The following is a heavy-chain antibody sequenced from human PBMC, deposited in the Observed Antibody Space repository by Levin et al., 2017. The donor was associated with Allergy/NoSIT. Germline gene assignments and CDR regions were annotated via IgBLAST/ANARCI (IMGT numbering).Heavy chain of an antibody. CDR1: GGSISGSSHY. D-gene: IGHD3-9*01. J-gene: IGHJ4*02. CDR2: SYYSGST. CDR3: AGGPYDVLTSYWYHFDY. V-gene: IGHV4-39*01. Sequence: SETLSLTCTVSGGSISGSSHYWGWIRQPPGKGLEWIGSSYYSGSTYYNSSLKSRVAMSVDMSTNQFSLKLNSVTAADTAVYYCAGGPYDVLTSYWYHFDYWGQGTLVTVSS.